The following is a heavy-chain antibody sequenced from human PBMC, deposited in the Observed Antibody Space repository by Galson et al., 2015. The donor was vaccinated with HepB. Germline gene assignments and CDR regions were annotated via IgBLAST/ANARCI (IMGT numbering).Heavy chain of an antibody. Sequence: SLRLSCAASGFTFSSYAMTWVRQAPGKGLEWVSSISGSVRSTYYADSVKGRFTISRDNSKNTLYLQMNSLRAEDRAVYHCGKEGSSGWDGVDYWGQGTLVTVSS. CDR2: ISGSVRST. D-gene: IGHD6-19*01. CDR3: GKEGSSGWDGVDY. J-gene: IGHJ4*02. CDR1: GFTFSSYA. V-gene: IGHV3-23*01.